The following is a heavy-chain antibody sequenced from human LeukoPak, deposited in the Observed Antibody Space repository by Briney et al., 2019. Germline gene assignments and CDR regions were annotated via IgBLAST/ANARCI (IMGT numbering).Heavy chain of an antibody. J-gene: IGHJ5*02. D-gene: IGHD6-6*01. CDR3: ARDRYSSSSRWFDP. CDR1: GFTVSSNY. CDR2: IYSGGST. V-gene: IGHV3-66*02. Sequence: GGSLRLSCEASGFTVSSNYMSWVRQAPGKGLEWVSVIYSGGSTYYADSVKGRFTISRDNSKNTLYLQMNSLRAEDTAVYYCARDRYSSSSRWFDPWGQGTLVTVSS.